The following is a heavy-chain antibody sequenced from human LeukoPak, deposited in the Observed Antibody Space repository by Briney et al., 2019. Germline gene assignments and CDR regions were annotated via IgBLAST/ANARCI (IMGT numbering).Heavy chain of an antibody. CDR3: AKARTRGYSYGSFDY. Sequence: GGSLRLSCAASGFTFSYYAIHWVRQAPGKGLEWVAFIRYDGTNKNYADSVKGRFTISRDNSKSTLYLQMNSLRAEDTAVYYCAKARTRGYSYGSFDYWGQGTLVTVSS. CDR1: GFTFSYYA. J-gene: IGHJ4*02. D-gene: IGHD5-18*01. V-gene: IGHV3-30*02. CDR2: IRYDGTNK.